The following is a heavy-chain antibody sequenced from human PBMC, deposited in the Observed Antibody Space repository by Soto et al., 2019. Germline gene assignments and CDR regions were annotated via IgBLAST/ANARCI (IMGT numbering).Heavy chain of an antibody. V-gene: IGHV1-69*01. CDR1: GGTFSTYA. Sequence: QVQLVQSGAEVKKPGSSVKVSCKASGGTFSTYAISWVRQAPGQGLEWMGGIIPIFGSSNSPQQFQGRVTITADEATGTIYMELRSLRSDDTAVYYCAVWFGDFCRYYYGMEVWGQGTTVTVSS. CDR3: AVWFGDFCRYYYGMEV. J-gene: IGHJ6*02. D-gene: IGHD3-10*01. CDR2: IIPIFGSS.